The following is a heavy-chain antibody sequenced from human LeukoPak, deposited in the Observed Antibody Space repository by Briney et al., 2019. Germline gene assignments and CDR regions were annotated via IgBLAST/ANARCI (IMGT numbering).Heavy chain of an antibody. CDR3: TREGY. Sequence: GGSLRLSCTASGFTFGDYAMSWVSQSPGKGLEWVGFIRRKASGGTIEYAASVKGRFTISRHDSKSIAYLQMNSLKTEDTAIYYCTREGYWGQGNLVTVSS. CDR2: IRRKASGGTI. V-gene: IGHV3-49*04. J-gene: IGHJ4*02. CDR1: GFTFGDYA.